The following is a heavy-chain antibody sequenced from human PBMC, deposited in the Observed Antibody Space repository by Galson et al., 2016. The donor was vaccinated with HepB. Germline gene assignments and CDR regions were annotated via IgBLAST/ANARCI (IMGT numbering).Heavy chain of an antibody. V-gene: IGHV3-7*01. Sequence: SLRLSCAASGFTFRTSWMSWVRQPPGKGPELVANRNPDGSQTYYVDSVKGRINISKDNAKNSLYLRMNSLRADDTAVYYCARDPMRFAFDLWGQGTMVTVSS. CDR2: RNPDGSQT. CDR3: ARDPMRFAFDL. J-gene: IGHJ3*01. CDR1: GFTFRTSW.